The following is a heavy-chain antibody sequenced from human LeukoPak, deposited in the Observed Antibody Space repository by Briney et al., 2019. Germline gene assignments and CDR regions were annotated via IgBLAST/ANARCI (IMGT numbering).Heavy chain of an antibody. CDR3: ARGQRRYYDSSGYRNPFFDY. CDR2: INHSGST. J-gene: IGHJ4*02. D-gene: IGHD3-22*01. CDR1: GGSFSGYY. Sequence: PSETLSLTCAVYGGSFSGYYWSWIRQPPGKGLEWIGEINHSGSTNYNPSLKSRVTISVDTSKNQFSLKLSSVTAADTAVYYCARGQRRYYDSSGYRNPFFDYWGQGTLVTVSS. V-gene: IGHV4-34*01.